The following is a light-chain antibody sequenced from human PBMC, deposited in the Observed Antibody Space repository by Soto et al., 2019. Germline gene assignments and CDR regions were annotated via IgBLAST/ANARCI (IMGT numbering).Light chain of an antibody. CDR2: DAS. V-gene: IGKV3-11*01. J-gene: IGKJ1*01. CDR1: RSVRNA. CDR3: QQRSEWPRGT. Sequence: PGASATLSCRASRSVRNALAWYQPRPGQAPRLLISDASNRAPGIPARVSASGSGTEFTLTISGLEPEDNGVYYWQQRSEWPRGTCGQGTKGEIK.